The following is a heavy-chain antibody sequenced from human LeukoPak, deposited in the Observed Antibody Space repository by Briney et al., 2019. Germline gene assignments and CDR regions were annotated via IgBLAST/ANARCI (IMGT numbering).Heavy chain of an antibody. J-gene: IGHJ4*02. Sequence: ASVKVSCKASGYTFTNYYMHWVRQAPGQGLEWMGIINPSGGSTTYAQKFQGRVTMTRDTSTGTVYMELSSLRSEDAAVYYCARDLSGNKYGHFDYWGQGTLVTVSS. CDR2: INPSGGST. D-gene: IGHD1-26*01. CDR1: GYTFTNYY. V-gene: IGHV1-46*01. CDR3: ARDLSGNKYGHFDY.